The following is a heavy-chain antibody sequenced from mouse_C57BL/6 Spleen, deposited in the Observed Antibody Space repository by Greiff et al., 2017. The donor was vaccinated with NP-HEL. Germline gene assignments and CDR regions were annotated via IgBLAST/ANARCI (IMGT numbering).Heavy chain of an antibody. J-gene: IGHJ4*01. Sequence: QVHVKQSGAELVRPGTSVKMSCKASGYTFTNYWIGWAKQRPGHGLEWIGDIYPGGGYTNYNEKFKGKATLTADKSSSTAYMQFSSLTSEDSAIYYCARLTGTNDYAMDYWGQGTSVTVSS. CDR3: ARLTGTNDYAMDY. D-gene: IGHD4-1*01. CDR2: IYPGGGYT. CDR1: GYTFTNYW. V-gene: IGHV1-63*01.